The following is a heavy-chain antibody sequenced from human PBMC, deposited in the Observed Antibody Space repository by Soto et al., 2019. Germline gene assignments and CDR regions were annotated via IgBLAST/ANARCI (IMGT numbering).Heavy chain of an antibody. J-gene: IGHJ6*03. CDR2: ISSSGSTI. V-gene: IGHV3-11*01. D-gene: IGHD3-3*01. Sequence: GGSLRLSCAASGFTFSDYYMSWIRQAPGKGLEWVSYISSSGSTIYYADSVKGRFTISRDNAKNSLYLQMNSLRAEDTAVYYCARVGLLWDDFWSGSLKSDYYYYMDVWGKGTTVTVSS. CDR3: ARVGLLWDDFWSGSLKSDYYYYMDV. CDR1: GFTFSDYY.